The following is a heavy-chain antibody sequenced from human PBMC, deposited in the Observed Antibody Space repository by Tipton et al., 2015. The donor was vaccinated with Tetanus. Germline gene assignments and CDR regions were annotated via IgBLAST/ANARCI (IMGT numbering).Heavy chain of an antibody. V-gene: IGHV4-4*02. J-gene: IGHJ4*02. Sequence: GLVKPSGTLSLICTVSGGSINSDNWWSWVRQSPGTGLEWIGEIYHSGTTNYNPSLKSRVTISVDKSKKQFSLKLTPVTVADTAVYFCARYQDRTSSRYFDYWGQGTLVTVSS. D-gene: IGHD6-6*01. CDR3: ARYQDRTSSRYFDY. CDR2: IYHSGTT. CDR1: GGSINSDNW.